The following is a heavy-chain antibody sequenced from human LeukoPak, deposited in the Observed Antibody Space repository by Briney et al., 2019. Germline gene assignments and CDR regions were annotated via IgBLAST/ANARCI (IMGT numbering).Heavy chain of an antibody. D-gene: IGHD4-17*01. CDR2: ISYDGSNK. J-gene: IGHJ4*02. V-gene: IGHV3-30-3*01. CDR3: ARERGPDYGDYPDYFDY. Sequence: GGSLRLSCAASGFTFSSYAMHWVRQAPGKGLGWVAVISYDGSNKYYADSVKGRLTISRDNSKNTLYLQMNSLRAEDTAVYYCARERGPDYGDYPDYFDYWGQGTLVTVSS. CDR1: GFTFSSYA.